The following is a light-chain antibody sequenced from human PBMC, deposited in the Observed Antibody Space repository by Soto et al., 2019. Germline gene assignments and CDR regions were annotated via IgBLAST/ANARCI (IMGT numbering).Light chain of an antibody. CDR2: GTS. CDR3: QHFNNWPPKYT. CDR1: QSVSSN. Sequence: EIVMTQSPATLSVSPGERATLSCRASQSVSSNLAWYQQKPGQAPRLLIYGTSVRATGFPARFSGSGSGTEFTLTITSLQSEDFAVYYCQHFNNWPPKYTFGQGTRLEIK. V-gene: IGKV3-15*01. J-gene: IGKJ2*01.